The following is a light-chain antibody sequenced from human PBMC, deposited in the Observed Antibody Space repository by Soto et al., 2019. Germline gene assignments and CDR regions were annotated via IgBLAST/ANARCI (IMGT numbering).Light chain of an antibody. V-gene: IGLV2-11*01. CDR3: CSYAGSFHYV. CDR2: DVS. CDR1: SSDVGGYNY. J-gene: IGLJ1*01. Sequence: QSALTQPRSVSGSPGQSVTISCTGTSSDVGGYNYVSWYQQHPGKAPKLMIYDVSKRPSGVPDRVSGSKSGNTASLTISGLQAEDEADYYCCSYAGSFHYVFGTGTKLTVL.